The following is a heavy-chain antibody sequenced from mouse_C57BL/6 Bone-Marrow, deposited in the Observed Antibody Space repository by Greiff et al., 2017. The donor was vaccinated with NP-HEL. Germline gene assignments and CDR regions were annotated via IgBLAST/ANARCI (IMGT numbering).Heavy chain of an antibody. CDR3: AREGLWNRDYAMDY. D-gene: IGHD3-1*01. V-gene: IGHV1-72*01. J-gene: IGHJ4*01. Sequence: QVQLKQPGAELVKPGASVKLSCKASGYTFTSYWMHWVKQRPGRGLEWIGRIDPNSGGTKYNEKFKSKATLTVDKPSSTAYMQLSSLTSEDSAVYYCAREGLWNRDYAMDYWGQGTSVTVSS. CDR1: GYTFTSYW. CDR2: IDPNSGGT.